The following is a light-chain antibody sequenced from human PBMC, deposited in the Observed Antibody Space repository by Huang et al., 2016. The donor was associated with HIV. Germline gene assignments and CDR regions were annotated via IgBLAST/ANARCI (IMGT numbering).Light chain of an antibody. V-gene: IGKV3-11*01. CDR3: QQRSNWPPLT. CDR2: DAS. CDR1: QSVSSY. Sequence: EIVLTQSPATLSLSPGERATLSCRARQSVSSYLAWYQQRPGQAPRLLIYDASTRATGMPARFSGSGSGTDFTLTISSLEPEDFAVYYCQQRSNWPPLTFGGGTKVEIK. J-gene: IGKJ4*01.